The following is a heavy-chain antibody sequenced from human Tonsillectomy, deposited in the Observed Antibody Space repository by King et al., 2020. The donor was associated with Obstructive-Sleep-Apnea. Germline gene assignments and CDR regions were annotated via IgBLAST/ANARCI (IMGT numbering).Heavy chain of an antibody. CDR2: MSSDGSNK. CDR1: GFTFSSYG. D-gene: IGHD6-13*01. Sequence: VQLVESGGGVVQPGRSLRLSCAASGFTFSSYGMHWVRQAPGKGLEWVAVMSSDGSNKYYGDSVKGRFTISRDNSKNTLYLQMNSLRAEDTAVYYCAKSGMSAAGQRGYFDYWGQGTLVTVSS. V-gene: IGHV3-30*18. J-gene: IGHJ4*02. CDR3: AKSGMSAAGQRGYFDY.